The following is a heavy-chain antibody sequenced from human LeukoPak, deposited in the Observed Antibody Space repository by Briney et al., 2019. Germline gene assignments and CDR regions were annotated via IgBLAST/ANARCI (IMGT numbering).Heavy chain of an antibody. J-gene: IGHJ4*02. CDR1: GFRFRDFW. Sequence: GGSLRLSCAASGFRFRDFWMTWVRQAPGKGLEWVANINQGGGVIYSVDSVKVRFTISKDDTGSSLYVQMNRLIDEDTAVYYCARFGYSGWNLENWGQGTLVTVSS. CDR3: ARFGYSGWNLEN. V-gene: IGHV3-7*02. CDR2: INQGGGVI. D-gene: IGHD5-12*01.